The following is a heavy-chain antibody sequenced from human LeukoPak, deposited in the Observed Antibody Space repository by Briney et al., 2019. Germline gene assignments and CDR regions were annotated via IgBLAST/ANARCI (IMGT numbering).Heavy chain of an antibody. V-gene: IGHV1-46*01. J-gene: IGHJ4*02. CDR2: INPSGGST. Sequence: GASVKVSCKASGYTFTSYGISWVRQAPGQGLEWMGIINPSGGSTSYAQKFQGRVTMTRDTSTSTVYMELSSLRSEDTAVYYCAGDSHIVATRWCFDYWGQGTLVTVSS. D-gene: IGHD5-12*01. CDR3: AGDSHIVATRWCFDY. CDR1: GYTFTSYG.